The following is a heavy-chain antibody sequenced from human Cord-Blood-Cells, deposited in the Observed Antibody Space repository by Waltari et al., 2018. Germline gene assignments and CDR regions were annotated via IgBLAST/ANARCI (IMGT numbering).Heavy chain of an antibody. CDR2: TYYRSKWYN. Sequence: QVQLPQSGPGLVKPSQTLPLTCAISGDSVSSNSPARNWIRQSPSRGLEWLGRTYYRSKWYNDYGVSVKSRITITPDTSKNQFSLQLNSVPPEDTAVYYCARSSLSELLSDDAFDIWGQGTMVTVSS. J-gene: IGHJ3*02. CDR3: ARSSLSELLSDDAFDI. CDR1: GDSVSSNSPA. D-gene: IGHD1-26*01. V-gene: IGHV6-1*01.